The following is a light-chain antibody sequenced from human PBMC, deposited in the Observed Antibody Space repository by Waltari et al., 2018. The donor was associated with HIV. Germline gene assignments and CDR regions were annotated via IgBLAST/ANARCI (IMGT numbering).Light chain of an antibody. CDR2: KVS. J-gene: IGKJ2*01. CDR3: MQATHFPRT. Sequence: VLTQVALASPVTVGQPASFSCRSSQSLVHRGGDTFLTWLHQRPGQPPRLLLYKVSKRFSGVPDRISGDGAGTNFTLKISRVQPDDAGVYYCMQATHFPRTFGQGTKLEIK. CDR1: QSLVHRGGDTF. V-gene: IGKV2-24*01.